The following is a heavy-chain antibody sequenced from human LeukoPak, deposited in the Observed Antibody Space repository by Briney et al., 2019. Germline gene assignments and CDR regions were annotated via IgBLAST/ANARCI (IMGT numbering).Heavy chain of an antibody. J-gene: IGHJ4*02. Sequence: PSETLSLTCTVSNDSISSTISFWGWIRQPPGKGLEWIWSIYYSGTAYYSPSLKSRVTISVDMSKSQFSLKLTSVTAADTAIYYCVRMSYYENSGYSPFDSWGQGTLFTVSS. V-gene: IGHV4-39*01. CDR1: NDSISSTISF. CDR2: IYYSGTA. D-gene: IGHD3-22*01. CDR3: VRMSYYENSGYSPFDS.